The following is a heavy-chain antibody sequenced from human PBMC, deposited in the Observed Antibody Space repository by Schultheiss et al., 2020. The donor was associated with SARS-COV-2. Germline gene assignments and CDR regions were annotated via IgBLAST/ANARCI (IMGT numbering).Heavy chain of an antibody. Sequence: AGSLRLSCAASGFTFSRYWMHWVRQAPGKGLVWVSRINSDGSSTSYADSVKGRFTISRDNAKNSLYLQMNSLRVEDTAVYYCARVDWEDEGCAYWGQGTLVTVAS. CDR1: GFTFSRYW. CDR3: ARVDWEDEGCAY. CDR2: INSDGSST. V-gene: IGHV3-74*01. D-gene: IGHD3-9*01. J-gene: IGHJ4*02.